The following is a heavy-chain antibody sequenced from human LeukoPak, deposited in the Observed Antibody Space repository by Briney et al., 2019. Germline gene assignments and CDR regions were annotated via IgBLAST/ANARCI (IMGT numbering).Heavy chain of an antibody. Sequence: PGRSLRLSCAASGFTFSDHGMHWVRQAPGKGLEWVANIWYNGSKKYYAESVKGRFTISRDNSKNTLYLQMSSLRAEDTAVYYCARDPYGSGDGYFDYWGQGTLVTVSS. D-gene: IGHD3-10*01. V-gene: IGHV3-33*01. CDR3: ARDPYGSGDGYFDY. J-gene: IGHJ4*02. CDR2: IWYNGSKK. CDR1: GFTFSDHG.